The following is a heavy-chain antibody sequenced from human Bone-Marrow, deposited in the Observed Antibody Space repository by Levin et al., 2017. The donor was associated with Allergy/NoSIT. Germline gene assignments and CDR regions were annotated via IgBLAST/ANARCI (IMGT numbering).Heavy chain of an antibody. D-gene: IGHD2-21*02. Sequence: VASVKVSCKTSGYTFNKYGINWVRQTPGQGLEWMGWISGYNGKTNYTRKFQDRVTMTTDTSTNTAYMELRSLTSADTAIYYCARDFATYCGGDCSLDNWGQGTLLTVSS. CDR2: ISGYNGKT. CDR3: ARDFATYCGGDCSLDN. J-gene: IGHJ4*02. CDR1: GYTFNKYG. V-gene: IGHV1-18*01.